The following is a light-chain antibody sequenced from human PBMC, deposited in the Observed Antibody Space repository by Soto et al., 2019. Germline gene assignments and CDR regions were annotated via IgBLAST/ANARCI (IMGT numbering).Light chain of an antibody. CDR3: QQSYGTPYT. CDR2: EAS. J-gene: IGKJ2*01. CDR1: QTVNSY. Sequence: DIQMTQSPSSLSASVGDRVTISCRASQTVNSYLNWYQQKSGKAPKVLIYEASTLKSGVPSRFSGSGYGTDFTLTISSLQPEDFATYYCQQSYGTPYTFGPGTKLEI. V-gene: IGKV1-39*01.